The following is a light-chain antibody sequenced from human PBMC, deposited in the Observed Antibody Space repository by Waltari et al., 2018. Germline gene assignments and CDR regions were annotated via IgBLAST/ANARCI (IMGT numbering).Light chain of an antibody. CDR1: SSDVGSYDL. V-gene: IGLV2-23*02. J-gene: IGLJ1*01. CDR2: EVT. CDR3: CSYAGTNTFV. Sequence: HSALTQPASVSGPPGQSITISCSGSSSDVGSYDLVSWYQKHPGKAPKLIICEVTKRPSGVSNRFSGSKSGNTAALPISGLQAEDEGDYYCCSYAGTNTFVFGTGTKVTV.